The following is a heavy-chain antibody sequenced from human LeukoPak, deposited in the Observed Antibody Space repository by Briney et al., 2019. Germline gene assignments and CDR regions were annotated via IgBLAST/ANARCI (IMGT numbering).Heavy chain of an antibody. CDR2: IIPIFGTP. Sequence: SVKVSCKASGYTFTSYGISWVRQAPGQGLEWMGGIIPIFGTPNYAQKFQGRVTITADESTSTAYMELSSLRSEDTAVYYCARDRQQLVRSSYYYMDVWGKGTTVTVSS. V-gene: IGHV1-69*13. J-gene: IGHJ6*03. CDR1: GYTFTSYG. D-gene: IGHD6-13*01. CDR3: ARDRQQLVRSSYYYMDV.